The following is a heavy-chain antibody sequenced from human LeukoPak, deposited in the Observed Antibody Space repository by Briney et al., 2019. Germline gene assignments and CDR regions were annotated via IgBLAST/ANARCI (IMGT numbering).Heavy chain of an antibody. V-gene: IGHV3-21*01. CDR2: ISSSSTYI. D-gene: IGHD3-3*01. CDR3: ARVYDFWSNYYRYYFDL. CDR1: GFTFSSYN. Sequence: GGSLRLSCAASGFTFSSYNMNWVRQAPGKGLEWVSSISSSSTYIYYADSVKGRFTISRDNAQNSLSLQMNSLTAEDTAVYYCARVYDFWSNYYRYYFDLWGRGTLVTVSS. J-gene: IGHJ2*01.